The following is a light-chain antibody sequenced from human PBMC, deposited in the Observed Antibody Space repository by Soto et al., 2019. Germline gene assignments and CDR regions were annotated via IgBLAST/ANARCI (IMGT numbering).Light chain of an antibody. CDR1: QSVNNY. Sequence: EIVLTQSPATLSLSPGERATLSCRASQSVNNYLAWYQQKPGQAPRLLIYDTSDRGSGIPARFSGSGSGTDFTLTISSLEPEDFAVFYCQQRSVWPWTFGQGTKVDIK. CDR2: DTS. CDR3: QQRSVWPWT. J-gene: IGKJ1*01. V-gene: IGKV3-11*01.